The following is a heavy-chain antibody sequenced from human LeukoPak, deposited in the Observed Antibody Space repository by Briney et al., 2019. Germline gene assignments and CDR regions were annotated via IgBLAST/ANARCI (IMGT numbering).Heavy chain of an antibody. D-gene: IGHD1-1*01. V-gene: IGHV4-59*02. CDR2: IYYRGNT. CDR1: GDSVSIYY. CDR3: ARAGNNWSFDY. J-gene: IGHJ4*02. Sequence: KPSETLSLTCTVSGDSVSIYYWCWIRQPPGKGLEWIGYIYYRGNTNYNPSLKSRVTMAVDTSKNQFSLKVSSVTAADTAVYYCARAGNNWSFDYWGQGTLVTVSS.